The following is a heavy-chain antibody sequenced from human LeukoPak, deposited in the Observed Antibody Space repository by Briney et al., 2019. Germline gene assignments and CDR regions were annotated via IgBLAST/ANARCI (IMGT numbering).Heavy chain of an antibody. Sequence: ASVKVSCKVSGYTLTELSMHWVRQAPGKGLEWMGGFDPEDGETIYAQKFQGRVTMTTDTSTSTAYMELRSLRSDDTAVYYCEWFDFRYGMDVWGQGTTVTVSS. J-gene: IGHJ6*02. CDR2: FDPEDGET. CDR1: GYTLTELS. V-gene: IGHV1-24*01. D-gene: IGHD3-22*01. CDR3: EWFDFRYGMDV.